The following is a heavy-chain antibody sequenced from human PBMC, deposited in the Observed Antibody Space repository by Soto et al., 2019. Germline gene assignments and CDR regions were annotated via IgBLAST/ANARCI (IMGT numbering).Heavy chain of an antibody. V-gene: IGHV4-31*03. CDR1: GGSISSGGYY. CDR3: ARGQAVRIQSYYMDV. D-gene: IGHD4-17*01. Sequence: QVQLQESGPGLVKPSQTLSLTCTVSGGSISSGGYYWSWIRQHPGKGLEWIGYIYYSGSTYHNPSLKSRVTISVDTSKNQFSLKLSSVTAADTAVYYCARGQAVRIQSYYMDVWGKGTTVTVSS. J-gene: IGHJ6*03. CDR2: IYYSGST.